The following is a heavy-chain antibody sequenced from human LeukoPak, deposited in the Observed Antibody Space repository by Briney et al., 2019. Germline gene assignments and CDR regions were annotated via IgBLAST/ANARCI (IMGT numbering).Heavy chain of an antibody. D-gene: IGHD6-19*01. V-gene: IGHV3-49*04. CDR1: GFTFRDYA. CDR3: TRGFGSGWYHIDY. CDR2: IRSKAYGGTT. Sequence: GGSLRLSCTVSGFTFRDYALKWVRQSPGKGLEGVGFIRSKAYGGTTEYAASVKGRFTISRDDSNVIAYLQMNSLKTEDTAVYYCTRGFGSGWYHIDYWGQGTLVTVSS. J-gene: IGHJ4*02.